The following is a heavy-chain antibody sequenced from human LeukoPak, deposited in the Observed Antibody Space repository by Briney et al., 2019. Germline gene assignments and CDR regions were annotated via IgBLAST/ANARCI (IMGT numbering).Heavy chain of an antibody. V-gene: IGHV4-59*01. D-gene: IGHD2-2*01. CDR1: GGSISSYY. CDR2: IYYSGST. J-gene: IGHJ4*02. Sequence: SETLSLTCTVSGGSISSYYWSWIRQPPGKGLGWIGYIYYSGSTNYNPSLKSRVTISVDTSKNQFSLKLSSVTAADTAVYYCARAGGYQLPHSWGQGTLVTVSS. CDR3: ARAGGYQLPHS.